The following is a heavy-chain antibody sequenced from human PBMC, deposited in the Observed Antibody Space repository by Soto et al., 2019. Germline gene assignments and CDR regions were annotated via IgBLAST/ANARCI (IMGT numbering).Heavy chain of an antibody. D-gene: IGHD3-3*02. Sequence: QLQLQESGPGLVKPSETLSLTCTVSGGSISSSSYYWGWIRQPPGKGLEWIGSIYYSGSTYYNPSITSRVTISVDTSKNQFSLKLSSVTAADTAVYYCASPKIAFYNWFDPWGQGTLVTVSS. V-gene: IGHV4-39*01. CDR1: GGSISSSSYY. CDR2: IYYSGST. CDR3: ASPKIAFYNWFDP. J-gene: IGHJ5*02.